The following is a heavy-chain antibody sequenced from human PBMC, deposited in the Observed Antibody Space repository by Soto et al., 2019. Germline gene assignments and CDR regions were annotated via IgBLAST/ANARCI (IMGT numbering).Heavy chain of an antibody. CDR1: GFSLSGYG. CDR2: IWYDGSTK. D-gene: IGHD5-18*01. Sequence: QVQLVESGGGVVQPGRSLRLSCAVSGFSLSGYGVHWVRQAPGKGLEWVAIIWYDGSTKNYADSVKGRFTISRDSSKNMVYLQMDSLKVEDTAVYHCARDVDTNSHLNRFDPWGQGALVTVTS. CDR3: ARDVDTNSHLNRFDP. V-gene: IGHV3-33*01. J-gene: IGHJ5*02.